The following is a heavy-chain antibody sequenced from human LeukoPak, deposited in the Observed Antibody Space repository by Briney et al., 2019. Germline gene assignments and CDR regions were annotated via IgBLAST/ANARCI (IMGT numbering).Heavy chain of an antibody. V-gene: IGHV4-38-2*02. D-gene: IGHD3-3*01. Sequence: PSETLSLTCTVSGYSISSGYYWGWIRQPPGKGLEWIGSIYHSGSTYYNPSLKSRVTISVDTSKNQFSLKLSSVTAADTAVYYCARLYYDFWSGYYGGNWFDPWGQGTLVTVSS. CDR3: ARLYYDFWSGYYGGNWFDP. CDR1: GYSISSGYY. J-gene: IGHJ5*02. CDR2: IYHSGST.